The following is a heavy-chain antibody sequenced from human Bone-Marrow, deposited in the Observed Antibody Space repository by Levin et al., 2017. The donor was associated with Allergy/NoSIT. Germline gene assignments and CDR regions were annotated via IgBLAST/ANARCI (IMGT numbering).Heavy chain of an antibody. Sequence: PSETLSLTCTVSGGSVDSYFWSWIRQSPGKGLEWLGYITNSGMTYCNPSLQSRVDMSRDTSRNQFSLRLDSVTPADTAMYFCAKIKTGGASWDYWGQGTLVVVSS. CDR2: ITNSGMT. V-gene: IGHV4-59*02. CDR1: GGSVDSYF. D-gene: IGHD2-2*01. J-gene: IGHJ4*02. CDR3: AKIKTGGASWDY.